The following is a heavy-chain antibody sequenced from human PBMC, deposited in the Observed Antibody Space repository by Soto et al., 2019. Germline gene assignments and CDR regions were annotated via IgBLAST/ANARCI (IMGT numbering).Heavy chain of an antibody. D-gene: IGHD2-2*01. J-gene: IGHJ5*02. V-gene: IGHV1-3*01. CDR2: INAGNGYT. CDR1: GYTFTSYA. CDR3: ARTYCSSTSCRWFDP. Sequence: ASVKVSCKASGYTFTSYAMHWVRQAPGQRLEWMGWINAGNGYTKYSQKFQGRVTITRDTSASTAYMELRSLRSEDTALYYCARTYCSSTSCRWFDPWGQGTLVTVSS.